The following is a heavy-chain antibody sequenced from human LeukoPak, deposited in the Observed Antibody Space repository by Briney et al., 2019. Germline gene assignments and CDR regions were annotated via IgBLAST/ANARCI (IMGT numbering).Heavy chain of an antibody. CDR3: AKVVAGNIDYYFDY. Sequence: GGSLRLSCAASGFTFDDYGMSWVRQAPGKGLEWVSGINWNGGSTGYADSVKGRFTISRDNAKNTVYLQMRNLRVEHTAVYYCAKVVAGNIDYYFDYWGQGILVAVSS. D-gene: IGHD2/OR15-2a*01. J-gene: IGHJ4*02. V-gene: IGHV3-20*04. CDR1: GFTFDDYG. CDR2: INWNGGST.